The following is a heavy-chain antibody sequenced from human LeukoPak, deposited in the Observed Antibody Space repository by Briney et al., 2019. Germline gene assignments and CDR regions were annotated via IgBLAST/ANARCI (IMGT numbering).Heavy chain of an antibody. CDR1: GFTFSSYA. Sequence: GGSLRLSCAASGFTFSSYAMSWVCQAPGKGLEWVSAISGSGGSTYYADSVKGRFTISRDNSKNTLYLQMNSLRAEDTAVYYCAKDPGYSSSSSYWGQGTLVTVSS. J-gene: IGHJ4*02. D-gene: IGHD6-13*01. CDR2: ISGSGGST. V-gene: IGHV3-23*01. CDR3: AKDPGYSSSSSY.